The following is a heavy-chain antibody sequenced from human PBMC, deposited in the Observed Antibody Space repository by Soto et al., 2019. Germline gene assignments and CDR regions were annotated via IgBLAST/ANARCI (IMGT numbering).Heavy chain of an antibody. CDR1: GYTFTSYG. Sequence: ASVKVSCKASGYTFTSYGISWVRQAPGQGLEWMGWISAYNGNTNYAQKLQGRVTMTTDTSTSTAYMELRSLRSDDTAVYYCARDHLPLYSSGWGYYFDYWGQGTLVTVSS. CDR2: ISAYNGNT. CDR3: ARDHLPLYSSGWGYYFDY. V-gene: IGHV1-18*01. J-gene: IGHJ4*02. D-gene: IGHD6-19*01.